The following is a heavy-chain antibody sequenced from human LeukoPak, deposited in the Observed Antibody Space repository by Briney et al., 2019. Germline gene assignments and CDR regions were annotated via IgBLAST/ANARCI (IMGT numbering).Heavy chain of an antibody. CDR1: GFTFSSYA. J-gene: IGHJ5*02. CDR3: VKDVFDP. Sequence: GGSLRLSCAASGFTFSSYAMSWVRQAPGKGLEWVANVKADGSEKYYVDSVKGRFTISRDNAKNSVYLQMSSLRAEDTAVYYCVKDVFDPWGQGTLVTVSS. V-gene: IGHV3-7*01. CDR2: VKADGSEK.